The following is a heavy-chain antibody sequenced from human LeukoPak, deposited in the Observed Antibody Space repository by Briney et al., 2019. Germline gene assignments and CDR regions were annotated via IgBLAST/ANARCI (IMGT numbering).Heavy chain of an antibody. CDR2: IRYDGSNK. D-gene: IGHD4-23*01. CDR3: AKDRLTTVVMGYLDY. V-gene: IGHV3-30*02. CDR1: GFTFSNYG. J-gene: IGHJ4*02. Sequence: GGSLRLSCAAPGFTFSNYGMHWVRQAPGKGLEWVAFIRYDGSNKYYADSVKGRLTISRDNSKNTLYLQMNNLRTEDTAEYYCAKDRLTTVVMGYLDYWGQGTLVTVSS.